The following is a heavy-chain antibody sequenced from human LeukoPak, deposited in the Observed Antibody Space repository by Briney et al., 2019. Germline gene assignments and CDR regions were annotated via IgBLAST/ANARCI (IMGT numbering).Heavy chain of an antibody. J-gene: IGHJ4*02. CDR1: NVSISSGSHC. CDR2: IYAGGRS. Sequence: PSETLSLTCTVSNVSISSGSHCWNWIRQPAGKGLEWIGRIYAGGRSNYNPSLRSRVTISVDTSKNQFSLRLSSVTATDTGVYYCASDHSGWLGLGYWGQGTLVSVSS. CDR3: ASDHSGWLGLGY. V-gene: IGHV4-61*02. D-gene: IGHD6-19*01.